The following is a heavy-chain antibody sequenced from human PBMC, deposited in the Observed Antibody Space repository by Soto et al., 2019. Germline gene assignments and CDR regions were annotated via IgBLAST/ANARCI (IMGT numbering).Heavy chain of an antibody. V-gene: IGHV1-69*13. J-gene: IGHJ6*02. Sequence: EASVKVSCKASGGTFSSYAISWVRQAPGQGLEWMGGIIPIFGTANYAQKFQGRVTITADESTSTAYMELSSLRSGDTAVYYCARGPSYYPGGGDVWGQGTTVTVSS. CDR2: IIPIFGTA. CDR1: GGTFSSYA. D-gene: IGHD3-10*01. CDR3: ARGPSYYPGGGDV.